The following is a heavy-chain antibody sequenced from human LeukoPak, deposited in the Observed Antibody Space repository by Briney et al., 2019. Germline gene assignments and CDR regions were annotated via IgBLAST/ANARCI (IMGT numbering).Heavy chain of an antibody. J-gene: IGHJ2*01. Sequence: KPSETLSLTCTVSGGSISSSSYYWGWIRQPPGKGLEWIGSIYYSGSTYYNPSLKSRVTISVDTSKNQFSLKLSSVTAADTAVYYCARLDDHGDYGRYWYFDLWGRGTLVTVSS. D-gene: IGHD4-17*01. CDR1: GGSISSSSYY. V-gene: IGHV4-39*01. CDR2: IYYSGST. CDR3: ARLDDHGDYGRYWYFDL.